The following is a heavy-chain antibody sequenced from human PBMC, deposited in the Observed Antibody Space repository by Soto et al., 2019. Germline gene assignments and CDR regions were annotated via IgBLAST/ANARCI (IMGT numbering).Heavy chain of an antibody. D-gene: IGHD1-26*01. CDR1: GGSISSYY. CDR3: ARCLFSYGARFDY. CDR2: IYYSGSI. V-gene: IGHV4-59*01. Sequence: SETLSLTCTVSGGSISSYYWRWIRQPPGKGLEWIGYIYYSGSINYNPSLKSRVTISVDTSKNQFSLKLSSVTAADTAVYYCARCLFSYGARFDYWGQGTLVTVSS. J-gene: IGHJ4*02.